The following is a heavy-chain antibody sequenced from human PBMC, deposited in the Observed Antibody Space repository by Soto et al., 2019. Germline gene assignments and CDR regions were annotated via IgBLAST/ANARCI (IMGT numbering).Heavy chain of an antibody. CDR2: IYPVDFDT. CDR3: AGSVLVPSTINYFEF. J-gene: IGHJ4*02. V-gene: IGHV5-51*01. CDR1: GYSFTNYY. Sequence: ESLQISCSASGYSFTNYYLAWVRQMPWKGLEWMGIIYPVDFDTRYSPSFQGQVTISVDRSIRNAYLQWDSLKASDTAMYYCAGSVLVPSTINYFEFWGQGTRVIVSA. D-gene: IGHD1-26*01.